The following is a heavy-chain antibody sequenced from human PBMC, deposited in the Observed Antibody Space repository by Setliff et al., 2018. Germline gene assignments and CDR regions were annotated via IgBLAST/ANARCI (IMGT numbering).Heavy chain of an antibody. CDR3: AISSLSICSGDTCPNAFDI. V-gene: IGHV1-18*01. D-gene: IGHD2-15*01. CDR2: ISGHNGKT. J-gene: IGHJ3*02. Sequence: ASVKVSCKPSGYTFSYFGFSWVRQAPGQGLEWMGWISGHNGKTIIPQKFQGRLRLTTDTTTAYLELLSLSNDDTAVYYCAISSLSICSGDTCPNAFDIWGQGTTVTVSS. CDR1: GYTFSYFG.